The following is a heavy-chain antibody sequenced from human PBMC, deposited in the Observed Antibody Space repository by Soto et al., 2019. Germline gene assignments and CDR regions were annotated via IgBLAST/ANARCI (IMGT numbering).Heavy chain of an antibody. V-gene: IGHV1-46*01. CDR1: GYTFTIYY. J-gene: IGHJ5*02. CDR2: INPSGGST. Sequence: ASVKVSCKASGYTFTIYYMHCVLQSPGQGLEWMGIINPSGGSTSYAQKFQGRVTMTRDTSTSTVYMELSSLRSEDTAVYYCARTTLWPTRGWFDPWGQGTLVTVSS. D-gene: IGHD1-1*01. CDR3: ARTTLWPTRGWFDP.